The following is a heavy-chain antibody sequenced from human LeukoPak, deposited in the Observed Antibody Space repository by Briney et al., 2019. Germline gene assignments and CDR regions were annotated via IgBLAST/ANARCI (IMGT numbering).Heavy chain of an antibody. J-gene: IGHJ6*03. D-gene: IGHD4-11*01. CDR1: GGSISSSSYY. CDR3: ARDSPATVTTDEYYYYYYMDV. Sequence: SETLSLTCTVSGGSISSSSYYWGWIRQPPGKGLEWIGSIYYSGSTYYNPSLKSRVTISVDTSKNQFSLKLSSVTAADTAVYYCARDSPATVTTDEYYYYYYMDVWGKGTTVTVSS. V-gene: IGHV4-39*07. CDR2: IYYSGST.